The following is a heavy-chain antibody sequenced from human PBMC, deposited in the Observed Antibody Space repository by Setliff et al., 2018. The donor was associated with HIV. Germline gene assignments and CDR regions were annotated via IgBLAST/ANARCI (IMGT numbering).Heavy chain of an antibody. Sequence: SVKVSCKTSGGTFSTYVITWVRQAPGQGLEWMGGMLPILGMGDFAQKFQGRVTITADASTRAAYMELSSLTSDDTAVYYCAGSAHSYSYMGYYYHTMDVWGQGTTVTRLL. CDR1: GGTFSTYV. D-gene: IGHD4-4*01. CDR3: AGSAHSYSYMGYYYHTMDV. CDR2: MLPILGMG. J-gene: IGHJ6*02. V-gene: IGHV1-69*10.